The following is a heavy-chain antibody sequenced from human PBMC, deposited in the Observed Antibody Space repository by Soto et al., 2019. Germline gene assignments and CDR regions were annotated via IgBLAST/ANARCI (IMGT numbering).Heavy chain of an antibody. V-gene: IGHV3-33*01. CDR1: GFTFSSYG. Sequence: QVQLVESGGGVVQPGRSLRLSCAASGFTFSSYGMHWVRQAPGTGPEWVAVIWYDASNEYYAASVKGRFPISRDNSNNTLDLKMNSLRADDTAVYYFATLAAKSGFDIWGQGTIVTFSS. CDR3: ATLAAKSGFDI. D-gene: IGHD2-15*01. CDR2: IWYDASNE. J-gene: IGHJ3*02.